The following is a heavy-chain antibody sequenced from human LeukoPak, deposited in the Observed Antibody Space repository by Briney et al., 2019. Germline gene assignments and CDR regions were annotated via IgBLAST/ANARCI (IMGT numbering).Heavy chain of an antibody. Sequence: SETLSLTCTVSGGSISSSTHYWGWIRQPPGKELEWIGSIYYSGSTYYSPSLESRVTISVDTSKNQFSLKLSSVTAADTAVYYCASAITVTTDYWGQGTLVTVS. CDR1: GGSISSSTHY. CDR2: IYYSGST. CDR3: ASAITVTTDY. D-gene: IGHD4-17*01. V-gene: IGHV4-39*07. J-gene: IGHJ4*02.